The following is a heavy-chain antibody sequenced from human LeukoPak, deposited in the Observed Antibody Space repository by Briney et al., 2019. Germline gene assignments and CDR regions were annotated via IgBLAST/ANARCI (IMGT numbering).Heavy chain of an antibody. CDR2: IYNSGST. J-gene: IGHJ4*02. V-gene: IGHV4-59*08. Sequence: TSETLSLTCAVSGGSVSGYYWSWIRQSPGKGLEWIAYIYNSGSTNYNPSLQSRVTISVDTSKNQFSLNLSSVTAADTAVYYCARYGSGTYPRFDYWGQGTLVTVSS. CDR3: ARYGSGTYPRFDY. D-gene: IGHD3-10*01. CDR1: GGSVSGYY.